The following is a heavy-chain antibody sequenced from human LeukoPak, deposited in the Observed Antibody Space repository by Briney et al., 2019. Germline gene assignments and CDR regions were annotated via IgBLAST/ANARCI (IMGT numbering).Heavy chain of an antibody. V-gene: IGHV3-21*01. J-gene: IGHJ4*02. CDR2: IVGSSST. D-gene: IGHD5-24*01. CDR3: ARGGDGYNWYYFDY. CDR1: GFTFSNFA. Sequence: PGGSLRLSCAASGFTFSNFAMTWVRQAPGKGLEWVSSIVGSSSTYYADSLKGRFTISRDNAKNSLYLQMNSLRAEDTAVYYCARGGDGYNWYYFDYWGQGTLVTVSS.